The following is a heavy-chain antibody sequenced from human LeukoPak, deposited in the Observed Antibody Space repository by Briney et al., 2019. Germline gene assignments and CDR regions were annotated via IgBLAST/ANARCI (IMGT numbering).Heavy chain of an antibody. V-gene: IGHV1-2*02. D-gene: IGHD5-24*01. CDR2: INPDSGGT. J-gene: IGHJ4*02. CDR1: GYTFTDYY. Sequence: ASVKVSCKASGYTFTDYYMHWVRQAPGQGFEWMGWINPDSGGTNYAQKFQGRVTMTRDTSISTAYMELSRLRSNDTAVYYCARVVVRDANNYKDYWGQGTLVTVSS. CDR3: ARVVVRDANNYKDY.